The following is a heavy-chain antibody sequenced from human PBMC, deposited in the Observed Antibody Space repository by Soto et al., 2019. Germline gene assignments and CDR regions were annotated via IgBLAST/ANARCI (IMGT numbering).Heavy chain of an antibody. J-gene: IGHJ5*02. V-gene: IGHV1-8*01. D-gene: IGHD1-20*01. CDR3: ARSNGYNFNWLDP. CDR2: MNPNSGNT. Sequence: QVQLEQSGAEVKTPGASVKVSCKASGYTFASYDINWVRQAPGQGLEWMAWMNPNSGNTNYAQKFQGRLTMTRDTALSIAHMELSGLRNEDTAVYYCARSNGYNFNWLDPWGQGTLVIVSA. CDR1: GYTFASYD.